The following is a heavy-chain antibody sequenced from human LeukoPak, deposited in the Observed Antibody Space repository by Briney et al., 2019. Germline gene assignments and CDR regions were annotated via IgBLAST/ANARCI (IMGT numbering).Heavy chain of an antibody. CDR2: FYYSGST. D-gene: IGHD3-16*02. CDR3: ARGSYDYVWGSYRWAFDY. J-gene: IGHJ4*02. Sequence: SETLSLTCSVSGASISSYFWHWIRQPPGKGLEWIGYFYYSGSTNYNPSLKSRVTISVDTSKNQFSLKLSSVTAADTAVYYCARGSYDYVWGSYRWAFDYWGQGTLVTVSS. CDR1: GASISSYF. V-gene: IGHV4-59*12.